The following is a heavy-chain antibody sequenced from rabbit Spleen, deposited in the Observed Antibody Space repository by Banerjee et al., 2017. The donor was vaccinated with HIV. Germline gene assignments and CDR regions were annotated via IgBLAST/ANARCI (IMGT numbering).Heavy chain of an antibody. D-gene: IGHD8-1*01. V-gene: IGHV1S45*01. J-gene: IGHJ6*01. CDR1: GFSFSSNW. CDR2: IAGSSSGFT. CDR3: ARDTGTSFSTYGMDL. Sequence: LEESGGGLVKPGGTLTLTCTVSGFSFSSNWICWVRQAPGKGLEWIACIAGSSSGFTYSASWAKGRFTISKTSSTVTLQMTSLTAADTATYFCARDTGTSFSTYGMDLWGPGTLVTVS.